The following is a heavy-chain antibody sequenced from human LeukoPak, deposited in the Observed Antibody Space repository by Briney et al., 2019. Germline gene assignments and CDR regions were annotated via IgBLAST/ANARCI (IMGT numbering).Heavy chain of an antibody. V-gene: IGHV3-30*04. CDR1: GFTFSSYA. J-gene: IGHJ4*02. CDR3: ARGPIMGYYDFWSGLVAFDY. CDR2: ISYDGSNK. D-gene: IGHD3-3*01. Sequence: PGGSLRLSCAASGFTFSSYAMHWVRQAPGKGLEWVAVISYDGSNKYYADSVKGRFTISRDNSKNTLYLQMNSLRAEDTAVYYCARGPIMGYYDFWSGLVAFDYWGQGTLVTVSS.